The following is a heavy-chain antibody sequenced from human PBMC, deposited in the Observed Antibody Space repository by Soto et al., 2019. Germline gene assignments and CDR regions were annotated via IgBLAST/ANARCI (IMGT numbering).Heavy chain of an antibody. V-gene: IGHV4-34*01. Sequence: KPSETLSLTCAVYGGSFNTYYWSWIRQSPGKGLEWIGEMHQSGTTNYNPSLKSRVTISVDTSKIQFSLSLRSVTAADTAVYYCARGMSGVGTDWFDPWGQGTLVTVSS. CDR1: GGSFNTYY. J-gene: IGHJ5*02. CDR3: ARGMSGVGTDWFDP. D-gene: IGHD1-26*01. CDR2: MHQSGTT.